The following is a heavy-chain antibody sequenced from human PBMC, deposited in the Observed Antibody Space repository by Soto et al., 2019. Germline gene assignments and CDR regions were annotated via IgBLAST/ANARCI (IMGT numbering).Heavy chain of an antibody. D-gene: IGHD4-17*01. V-gene: IGHV1-2*02. CDR2: INTNSGGT. J-gene: IGHJ2*01. CDR3: ARCSSTVVLDL. CDR1: GYTFTGYY. Sequence: QVRLVQSGAEVKKPGASVKVSCKAPGYTFTGYYMHWVRQAPGQGLAWMGWINTNSGGTNYAQKFQGRVTMTRDTSISTASMEPSMLRSDDTAVYYCARCSSTVVLDLWGRGTLVTVSS.